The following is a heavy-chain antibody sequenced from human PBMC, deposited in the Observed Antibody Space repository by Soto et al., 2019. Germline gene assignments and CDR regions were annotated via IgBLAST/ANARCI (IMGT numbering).Heavy chain of an antibody. D-gene: IGHD6-19*01. V-gene: IGHV3-48*02. J-gene: IGHJ4*02. CDR3: ARDIGSGWYYFDY. Sequence: GGSLRLSCVASGFTFSRHAMNWVRQAPGKGLEWVSYITPSSDTIYYADSVKGRFTISRDNGKNSLYLQMNSLRDEDTAVYYCARDIGSGWYYFDYWGQGNMVTVSS. CDR1: GFTFSRHA. CDR2: ITPSSDTI.